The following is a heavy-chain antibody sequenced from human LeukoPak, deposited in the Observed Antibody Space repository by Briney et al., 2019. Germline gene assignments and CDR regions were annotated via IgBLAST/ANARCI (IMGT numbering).Heavy chain of an antibody. CDR1: GYSFTNYW. J-gene: IGHJ4*02. CDR3: ARRRGVNSFFFDY. V-gene: IGHV5-51*01. D-gene: IGHD4-23*01. Sequence: GESLKISCKGSGYSFTNYWIGWVRQMPGKGLEWMGIIYPDDSDTIYSPSFRGQVIISSDKSISTAYLQWSGLKASDTAIYYCARRRGVNSFFFDYWGQGTLVTVSS. CDR2: IYPDDSDT.